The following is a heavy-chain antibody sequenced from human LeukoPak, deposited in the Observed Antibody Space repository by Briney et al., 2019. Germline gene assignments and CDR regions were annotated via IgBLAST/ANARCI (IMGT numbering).Heavy chain of an antibody. CDR1: GFTFSSYG. CDR2: IRYDGSNK. Sequence: GGSLRLSCAASGFTFSSYGMHWVRQAPGKGLEWVAFIRYDGSNKYYADSVKGRFTISRDNSKNTLYLQMSSLRAEDTAVYYCAKDRYVRYCSSTSCYHQNYFDYWGQGTLVTVSS. D-gene: IGHD2-2*01. J-gene: IGHJ4*02. CDR3: AKDRYVRYCSSTSCYHQNYFDY. V-gene: IGHV3-30*02.